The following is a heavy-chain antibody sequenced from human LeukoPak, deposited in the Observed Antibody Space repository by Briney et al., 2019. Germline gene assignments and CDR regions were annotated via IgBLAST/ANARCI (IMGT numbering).Heavy chain of an antibody. V-gene: IGHV3-21*01. Sequence: GGSLRLSCAASGFTFSSYSMNWVRQAPGKGLEWVSSISSSSSYIYYADSVKGRFTISRDNAKNSLYLQMNSLGAEDTAVYYCASCGGSTSCYFDYWGQGTLVTVSS. CDR2: ISSSSSYI. CDR1: GFTFSSYS. D-gene: IGHD2-2*01. CDR3: ASCGGSTSCYFDY. J-gene: IGHJ4*02.